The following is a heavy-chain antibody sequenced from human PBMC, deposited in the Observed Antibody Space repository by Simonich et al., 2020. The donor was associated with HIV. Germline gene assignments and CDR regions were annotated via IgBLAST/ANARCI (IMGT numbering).Heavy chain of an antibody. J-gene: IGHJ4*02. D-gene: IGHD7-27*01. CDR1: GYSISSGYY. V-gene: IGHV4-38-2*01. CDR2: IYHSGST. CDR3: AGTGPLLDF. Sequence: QLQLQESGPGLVKPSETLSLTCAVYGYSISSGYYWGWIRHPPGKGLEGIGNIYHSGSTYHNPSLKSRVTMSVATSKNQFSLKLSSVTAADTAVYYCAGTGPLLDFWGQGTLVTVSS.